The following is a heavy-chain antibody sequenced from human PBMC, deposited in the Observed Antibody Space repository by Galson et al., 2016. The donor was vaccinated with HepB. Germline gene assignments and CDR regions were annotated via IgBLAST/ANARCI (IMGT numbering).Heavy chain of an antibody. CDR3: ARGERGSYNSGYFDY. Sequence: SLRLSCAASGFTFSLYSMNWVRQAPGKGLEWVSYLSSYSSTTHYADSVKGRFTISRDNAKNSLYLQMNSLRDEDTAVYYCARGERGSYNSGYFDYWGQGNLVIVSS. CDR1: GFTFSLYS. CDR2: LSSYSSTT. J-gene: IGHJ4*02. D-gene: IGHD1-26*01. V-gene: IGHV3-48*02.